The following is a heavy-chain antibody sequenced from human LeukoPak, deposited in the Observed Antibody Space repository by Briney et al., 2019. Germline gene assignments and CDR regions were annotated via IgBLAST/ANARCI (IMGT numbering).Heavy chain of an antibody. V-gene: IGHV1-8*01. CDR2: MNPNSGNT. D-gene: IGHD3-10*01. CDR1: GYTFTSYD. Sequence: ASVKVSCKASGYTFTSYDINWVRQATGQGLEWMGWMNPNSGNTGYAQKFQGRVTMTRNTSISTAYMELSSLRSEDTAVYYCARGLRSGGLLWFREFMPPGIGHNYYYYYMDVWGKGTTVPVSS. CDR3: ARGLRSGGLLWFREFMPPGIGHNYYYYYMDV. J-gene: IGHJ6*03.